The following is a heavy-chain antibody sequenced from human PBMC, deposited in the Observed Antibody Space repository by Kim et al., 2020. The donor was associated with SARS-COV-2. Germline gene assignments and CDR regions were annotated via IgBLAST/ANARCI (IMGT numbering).Heavy chain of an antibody. V-gene: IGHV3-30*02. CDR3: AKSAANSSGWLTGFDY. Sequence: SGKGRFTISRDNSKNTLYLQMNSLRAEDTAVYYCAKSAANSSGWLTGFDYWGQGTLVTVSS. D-gene: IGHD6-19*01. J-gene: IGHJ4*02.